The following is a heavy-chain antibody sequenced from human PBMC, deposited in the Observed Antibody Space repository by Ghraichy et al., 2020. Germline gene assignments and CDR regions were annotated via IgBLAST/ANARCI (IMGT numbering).Heavy chain of an antibody. V-gene: IGHV3-23*01. Sequence: GGSLRLSCVASGFTFSSYAMSWLRQAPGKGLEWVSAISGSGASTYYADSMKGRFSISRDNSENTLYLQMNSLRAEDTAVYYCAKEGPSYGYAAYWGQGTLVTVSS. CDR3: AKEGPSYGYAAY. D-gene: IGHD5-18*01. J-gene: IGHJ4*02. CDR2: ISGSGAST. CDR1: GFTFSSYA.